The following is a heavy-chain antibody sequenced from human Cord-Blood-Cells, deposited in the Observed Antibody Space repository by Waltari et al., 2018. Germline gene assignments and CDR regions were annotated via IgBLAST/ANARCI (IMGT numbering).Heavy chain of an antibody. Sequence: QVQLQQWGAGLLKPSETLSLTCAVYGGSFCVYYWSWVRPPPGKGLEWIGEINHSGSTNYNPSLKSRVTISVDTSKNQFSLKLSSVTAADTAVYYCARGLGCSGGSCLYYFDYWGQGTLVTVSS. CDR2: INHSGST. J-gene: IGHJ4*02. V-gene: IGHV4-34*01. D-gene: IGHD2-15*01. CDR1: GGSFCVYY. CDR3: ARGLGCSGGSCLYYFDY.